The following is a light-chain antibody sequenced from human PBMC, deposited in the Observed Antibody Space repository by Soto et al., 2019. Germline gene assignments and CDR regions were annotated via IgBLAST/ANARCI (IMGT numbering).Light chain of an antibody. CDR1: SSTVGGFNV. J-gene: IGLJ1*01. Sequence: QSVLTQPASVSGSPGQSITISCTGTSSTVGGFNVVSWYQQHPGKAPKGIIYEGIKRPSGVSNRFSGSNSGSTASLTISGLQAEDEADYYCCSYVGATTYVFGTGTKLTVL. CDR3: CSYVGATTYV. CDR2: EGI. V-gene: IGLV2-23*01.